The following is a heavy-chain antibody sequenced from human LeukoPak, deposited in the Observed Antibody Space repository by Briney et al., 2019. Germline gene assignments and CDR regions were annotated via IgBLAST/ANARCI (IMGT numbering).Heavy chain of an antibody. CDR3: ARKHRSDLSGYLGY. Sequence: GESLQVSCQGSGSSFTSYWIGWVRQLPGKGLEGMGIIYPGDSDTTYSPSFQGQVTISADKSISTAYLQWSSLKASDTAMYYCARKHRSDLSGYLGYWGQGTLVTVSS. D-gene: IGHD3-22*01. CDR1: GSSFTSYW. CDR2: IYPGDSDT. J-gene: IGHJ4*02. V-gene: IGHV5-51*01.